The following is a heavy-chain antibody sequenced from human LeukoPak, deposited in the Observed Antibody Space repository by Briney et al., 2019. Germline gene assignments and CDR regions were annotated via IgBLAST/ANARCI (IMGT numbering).Heavy chain of an antibody. V-gene: IGHV1-18*01. CDR1: GYTFTSYG. J-gene: IGHJ6*02. CDR3: AREHCSSTSCYAFGPFGYYYYGMDV. D-gene: IGHD2-2*01. CDR2: ISAYNGNT. Sequence: ASVKVSCKASGYTFTSYGISWVRQAPGQGLEWMGWISAYNGNTNYAQKLQGRVTMTTDTSTCTAYMELRSLRSDDTAVYYCAREHCSSTSCYAFGPFGYYYYGMDVWGQGTTVTVSS.